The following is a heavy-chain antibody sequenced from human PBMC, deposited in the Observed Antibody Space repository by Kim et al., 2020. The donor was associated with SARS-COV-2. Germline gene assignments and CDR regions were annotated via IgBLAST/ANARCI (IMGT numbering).Heavy chain of an antibody. J-gene: IGHJ5*02. CDR2: ISSSGSNI. D-gene: IGHD6-13*01. CDR1: GFTFSDYY. V-gene: IGHV3-11*01. CDR3: ARDGTLDALTDNWFDP. Sequence: GGSLRLSCAASGFTFSDYYMSWIRQAPGKGLEWVSYISSSGSNIYYADSVKGRFTISRDNAKNSLYLQMNSLRAEDTAVYYCARDGTLDALTDNWFDPWGQGTLVTVSS.